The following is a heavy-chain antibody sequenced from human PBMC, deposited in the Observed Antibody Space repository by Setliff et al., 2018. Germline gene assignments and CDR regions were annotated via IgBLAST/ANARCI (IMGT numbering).Heavy chain of an antibody. D-gene: IGHD7-27*01. CDR3: ATLTGDRGVDY. CDR1: GYSISSGYN. J-gene: IGHJ4*02. Sequence: SEILSLTCAVSGYSISSGYNWGWIRQPPGKGLEWIASIYYRGSTSYNSSLKSRVSISVDTSKNQFSLNLNSVTAADTAVYYFATLTGDRGVDYWGQGRPVTVSS. V-gene: IGHV4-38-2*01. CDR2: IYYRGST.